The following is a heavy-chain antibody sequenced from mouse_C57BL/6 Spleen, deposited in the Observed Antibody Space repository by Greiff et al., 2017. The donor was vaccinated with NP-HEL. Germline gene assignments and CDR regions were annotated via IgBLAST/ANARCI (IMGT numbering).Heavy chain of an antibody. CDR1: GFTFSSYA. Sequence: VQLQQSGGGLVKPGGSLKLSCAASGFTFSSYAMSWVRQTPEKRLEWVATISDGGSYTYYPDNVKGRFTISRDNAKNNLYLQMSHLKSEDTAMYYCARSYDYDRTWFAYWGQGTLVTVSA. CDR2: ISDGGSYT. D-gene: IGHD2-4*01. CDR3: ARSYDYDRTWFAY. V-gene: IGHV5-4*01. J-gene: IGHJ3*01.